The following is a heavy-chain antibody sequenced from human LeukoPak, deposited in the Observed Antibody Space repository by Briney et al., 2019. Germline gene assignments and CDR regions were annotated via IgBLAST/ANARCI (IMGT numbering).Heavy chain of an antibody. J-gene: IGHJ4*02. V-gene: IGHV3-30*02. CDR2: IRYDGSNK. D-gene: IGHD3-10*02. CDR3: ARDLKMFGELLSALDY. CDR1: GFTFSSYG. Sequence: GGSLRLSCAASGFTFSSYGMHWVRQAPGKGLEWVAFIRYDGSNKYYADSVKGRFTISRDNAKNTLYLQMNSLRAEDTAVYYCARDLKMFGELLSALDYWGQGTLVTVSS.